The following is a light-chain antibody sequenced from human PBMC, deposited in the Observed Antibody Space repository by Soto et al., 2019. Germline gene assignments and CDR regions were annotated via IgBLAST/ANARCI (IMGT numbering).Light chain of an antibody. CDR1: QTIYSN. CDR3: QQYQNLWT. Sequence: MTQSPSSLSASVGDRVTTTCRAGQTIYSNVAWYQQRPGQAPSLLIYRASTRATGVPAWCSSSGAGTEFTLTISGLQSEDFALYYCQQYQNLWTFGQGTKGDIK. J-gene: IGKJ1*01. CDR2: RAS. V-gene: IGKV3-15*01.